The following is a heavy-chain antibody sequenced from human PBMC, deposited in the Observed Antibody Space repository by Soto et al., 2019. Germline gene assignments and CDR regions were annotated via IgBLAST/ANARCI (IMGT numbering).Heavy chain of an antibody. CDR2: ISWEGGMR. D-gene: IGHD5-12*01. CDR3: AKDHAEDFGYDLDYFNL. V-gene: IGHV3-9*01. CDR1: GFIFENFA. J-gene: IGHJ4*02. Sequence: EGQLVESGGGLVQPGRSLRLSCAASGFIFENFAMHWVRQVPGKGLEWVSGISWEGGMRGYADSVKGRFTISRDNAKNSLFLQMNSLTPEDTALYYCAKDHAEDFGYDLDYFNLWGQGTLVTVSS.